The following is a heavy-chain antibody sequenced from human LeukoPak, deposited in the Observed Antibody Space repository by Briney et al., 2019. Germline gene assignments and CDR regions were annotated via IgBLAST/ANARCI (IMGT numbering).Heavy chain of an antibody. CDR1: GGSISSYY. J-gene: IGHJ4*02. CDR2: IYYSGST. CDR3: AREDGDYEIDY. D-gene: IGHD4-17*01. Sequence: PSETLSLTCTVSGGSISSYYWSWIRQPPGKGLEWIGYIYYSGSTNYNPSLKSRVTISVDTSKNQFSLKLSSVTAADTAVYYCAREDGDYEIDYWGQGTLVTVSS. V-gene: IGHV4-59*01.